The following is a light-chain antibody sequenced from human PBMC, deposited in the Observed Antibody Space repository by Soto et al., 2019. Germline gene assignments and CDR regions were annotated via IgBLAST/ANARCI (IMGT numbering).Light chain of an antibody. Sequence: QSVLTQPASVSGSPGQSITISCTGTSSDVGGYNYVSWYQQHPGKAPKLMIYEVNNRPSEVSNRFSGSKSGNTASLTISGLQPEDEADYYCNSHKSRYTFVLGTGTKVTVL. CDR2: EVN. CDR1: SSDVGGYNY. J-gene: IGLJ1*01. V-gene: IGLV2-14*01. CDR3: NSHKSRYTFV.